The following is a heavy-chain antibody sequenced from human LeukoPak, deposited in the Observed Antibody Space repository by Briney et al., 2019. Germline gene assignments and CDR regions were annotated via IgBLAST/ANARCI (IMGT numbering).Heavy chain of an antibody. V-gene: IGHV3-23*01. Sequence: PGGSLRLSCVVSGFIFSNYEMNWVRQAPGKGLEWVSAISGSGGSTYYADSVKGRFTISRDNSKNTLYLQMNSLRAEDTAVYYCANIYITIFGVVIPNFDYWGQGTLVTVSS. J-gene: IGHJ4*02. CDR2: ISGSGGST. CDR3: ANIYITIFGVVIPNFDY. CDR1: GFIFSNYE. D-gene: IGHD3-3*01.